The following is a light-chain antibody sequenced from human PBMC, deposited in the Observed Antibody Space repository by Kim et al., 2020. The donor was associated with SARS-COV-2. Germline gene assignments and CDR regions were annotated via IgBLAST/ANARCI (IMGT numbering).Light chain of an antibody. CDR1: QSSGSD. CDR3: LQRHDWPLT. V-gene: IGKV3-11*01. Sequence: LSPGRRATLSCRASQSSGSDLGWYQQIPGQAPRLVIWDASNRATGIPVRFSGSGSGTDFTLTISSLEPEDFAVYYCLQRHDWPLTFGGGTKVDIK. J-gene: IGKJ4*01. CDR2: DAS.